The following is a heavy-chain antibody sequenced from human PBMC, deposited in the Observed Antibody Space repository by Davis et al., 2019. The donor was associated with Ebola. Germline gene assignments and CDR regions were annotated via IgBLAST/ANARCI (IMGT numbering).Heavy chain of an antibody. CDR3: ARDHSGSSLNAFDY. CDR1: GYTFTSYG. J-gene: IGHJ4*02. D-gene: IGHD1-26*01. Sequence: AASVKVSCKASGYTFTSYGISWVRQAPGQGLEWMGWISAYNGNTNYAQKLQGRVTMTTDTSTSTAYMELRSLRSDDTAVYYCARDHSGSSLNAFDYWGQGTLVTVSS. CDR2: ISAYNGNT. V-gene: IGHV1-18*01.